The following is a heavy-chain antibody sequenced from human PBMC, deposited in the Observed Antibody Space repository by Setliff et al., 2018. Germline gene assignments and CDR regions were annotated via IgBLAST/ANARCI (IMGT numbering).Heavy chain of an antibody. Sequence: KPSETLSLTCTVSGGSISSYYWSWIRQPAGKGLEWIGHIYIGGSANYNPSLKSRVTMSIDTSKNQFSLKLNSVTAADMAVYYCAREQWLDPPGYYYMDVWAKGTTDTV. CDR3: AREQWLDPPGYYYMDV. J-gene: IGHJ6*03. D-gene: IGHD6-19*01. CDR2: IYIGGSA. CDR1: GGSISSYY. V-gene: IGHV4-4*07.